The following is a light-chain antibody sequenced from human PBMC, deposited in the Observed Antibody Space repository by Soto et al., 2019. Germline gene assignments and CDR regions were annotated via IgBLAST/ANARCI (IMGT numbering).Light chain of an antibody. Sequence: EVAVTQWPASLPLSPGESATLSCRARQSVXSTYLAWYQQHPGQAPGLPTACTANIATGTPDSFSGSGSGTDFTPTSSRLDHEECAVYYWQQYGSTTSTFGQGTRLEI. CDR2: CTA. CDR1: QSVXSTY. J-gene: IGKJ5*01. CDR3: QQYGSTTST. V-gene: IGKV3-20*01.